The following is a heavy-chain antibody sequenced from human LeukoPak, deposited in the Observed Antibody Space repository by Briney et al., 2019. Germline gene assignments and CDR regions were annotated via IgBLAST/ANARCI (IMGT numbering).Heavy chain of an antibody. CDR3: AKDYMITFGGVIGAFDY. CDR1: GFTFSSYW. D-gene: IGHD3-16*02. Sequence: GGSLRLSCAASGFTFSSYWMHWVRQAPGKGLVWVSRINSDGSSTSYADSVKGRFTISRNNSKNTLYLQMNSLRAEDTAVYYCAKDYMITFGGVIGAFDYWGQGTLVTVSS. CDR2: INSDGSST. J-gene: IGHJ4*02. V-gene: IGHV3-74*01.